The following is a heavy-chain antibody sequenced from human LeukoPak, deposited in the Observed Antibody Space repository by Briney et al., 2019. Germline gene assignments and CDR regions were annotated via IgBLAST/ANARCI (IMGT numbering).Heavy chain of an antibody. Sequence: SETLSLTCTVPGGSISSSSYYWGWIRQPPGKGLEWIGSIYYSGSTYYNPSLKSRVTISVDTSKNQFSLKLSSVTAADTAVYYCARRIYRSSGWYARHYFDYWGQGTLVTVSS. V-gene: IGHV4-39*01. CDR3: ARRIYRSSGWYARHYFDY. J-gene: IGHJ4*02. D-gene: IGHD6-19*01. CDR1: GGSISSSSYY. CDR2: IYYSGST.